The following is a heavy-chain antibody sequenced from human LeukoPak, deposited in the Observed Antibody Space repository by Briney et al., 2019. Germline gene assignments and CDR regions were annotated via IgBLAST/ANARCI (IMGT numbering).Heavy chain of an antibody. D-gene: IGHD3-10*01. Sequence: ASVKVSCKASGYTFTGYYLHWVRQAPGQGLEWLGWVNPNSGDTNYAQKFQGRVTMTRDTSISTVYMELGRLRSDDTAVYYCARAIGTMVRGVIINPQGWFDPWGQGTLVTVSS. CDR1: GYTFTGYY. CDR3: ARAIGTMVRGVIINPQGWFDP. J-gene: IGHJ5*02. CDR2: VNPNSGDT. V-gene: IGHV1-2*02.